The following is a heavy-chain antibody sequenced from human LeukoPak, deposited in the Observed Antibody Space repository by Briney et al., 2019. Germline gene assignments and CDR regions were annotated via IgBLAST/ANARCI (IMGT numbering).Heavy chain of an antibody. CDR1: GFTFSDYY. J-gene: IGHJ6*03. CDR2: ISSSGSTI. CDR3: ARDPYSGTYGNTYYYYMDV. Sequence: GGSLRLSCAASGFTFSDYYMSWIRQVPGKGLEWVSYISSSGSTIYYADSVKGRFTISRDNAKNSLYLQMNSLRVEDTAVYYCARDPYSGTYGNTYYYYMDVWGKGTTVTISS. D-gene: IGHD1-26*01. V-gene: IGHV3-11*04.